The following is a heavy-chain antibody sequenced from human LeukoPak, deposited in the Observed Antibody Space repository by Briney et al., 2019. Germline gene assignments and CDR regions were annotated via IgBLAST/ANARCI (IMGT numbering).Heavy chain of an antibody. V-gene: IGHV4-4*02. CDR3: ARAYYDSSGYTTYYFDY. J-gene: IGHJ4*02. CDR2: IHHSGGT. CDR1: GGSISSSNW. Sequence: SETLSLTCAVSGGSISSSNWWNWVRQPPGKGLEWIGEIHHSGGTNYNPSLRRLVHISVDKSRNQFSLKLTSVTAADAAGYYCARAYYDSSGYTTYYFDYWGQGTLVTVSS. D-gene: IGHD3-22*01.